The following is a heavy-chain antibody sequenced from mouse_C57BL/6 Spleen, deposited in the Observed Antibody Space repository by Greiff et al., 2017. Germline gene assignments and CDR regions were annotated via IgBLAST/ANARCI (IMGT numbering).Heavy chain of an antibody. J-gene: IGHJ1*03. CDR3: TRGYFDV. V-gene: IGHV5-9-1*02. CDR2: ISSGGDYI. CDR1: GFTFSSYA. Sequence: EVKLMESGAGLVKPGGSLKLSCAASGFTFSSYAMSWVRQTPEKRLEWVAYISSGGDYIYYADTVKGRFTISRDNARNTLYLQMSILKSEDTAMYYCTRGYFDVWGTGTTVTVSS.